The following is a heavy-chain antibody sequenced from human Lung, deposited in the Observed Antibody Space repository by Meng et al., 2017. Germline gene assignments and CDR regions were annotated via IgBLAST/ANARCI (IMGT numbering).Heavy chain of an antibody. Sequence: VRTQELVRGVVKRSGTLSLHCAVSGVAISSSTWLSWVRQIPGKGLEWFGEIFHSGRNNYNPPIESRVTISVDKSKNQFSLKVYSVTAADTATYYCARFDISSSGRGDYWGQGILVTVSS. CDR2: IFHSGRN. D-gene: IGHD1-26*01. CDR1: GVAISSSTW. V-gene: IGHV4-4*02. J-gene: IGHJ4*02. CDR3: ARFDISSSGRGDY.